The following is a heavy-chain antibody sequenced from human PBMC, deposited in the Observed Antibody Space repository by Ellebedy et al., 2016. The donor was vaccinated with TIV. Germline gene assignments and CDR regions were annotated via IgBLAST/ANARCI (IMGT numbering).Heavy chain of an antibody. D-gene: IGHD1-26*01. CDR1: GGTFSSYA. CDR3: ARGAMATYNWFDP. V-gene: IGHV1-69*13. J-gene: IGHJ5*02. CDR2: IIPIFGTA. Sequence: SVKVSXXASGGTFSSYAISWVRQAPGQGLEWMGGIIPIFGTANHAQKFQGRVTITADESTSTAYMELSSLRSEDTAVYYCARGAMATYNWFDPWGQGTLVTVSS.